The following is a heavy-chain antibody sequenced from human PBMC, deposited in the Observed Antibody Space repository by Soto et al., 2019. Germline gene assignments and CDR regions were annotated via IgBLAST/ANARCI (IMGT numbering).Heavy chain of an antibody. CDR3: ARGYYYDRGWFDP. D-gene: IGHD3-22*01. Sequence: LSLTCTVSGGSISSGGYYWIWIRQHPGKGLEWIGYIYYSGSTYYNPSLKSRVTISVDTSKNQFSLKLSSVTAADTAVYYCARGYYYDRGWFDPWGQGTLVNVSS. CDR2: IYYSGST. CDR1: GGSISSGGYY. V-gene: IGHV4-31*03. J-gene: IGHJ5*02.